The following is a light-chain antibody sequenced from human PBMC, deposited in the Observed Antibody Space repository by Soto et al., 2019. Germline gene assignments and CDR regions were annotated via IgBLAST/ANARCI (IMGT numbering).Light chain of an antibody. CDR3: QQYGSSPGT. J-gene: IGKJ2*02. Sequence: EIVLTQSPGTLSLSPGERATLSCRASQSVSSSYLAWYQQKPGQAARLLIYGASSRATVIPDRFSGSGSGTDFTLNISRLEPEDFAVYYCQQYGSSPGTFGQGTKLEIK. CDR1: QSVSSSY. CDR2: GAS. V-gene: IGKV3-20*01.